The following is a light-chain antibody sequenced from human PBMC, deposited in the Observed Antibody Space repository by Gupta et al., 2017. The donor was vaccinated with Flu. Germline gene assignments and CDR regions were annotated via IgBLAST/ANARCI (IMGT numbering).Light chain of an antibody. J-gene: IGLJ3*02. CDR2: NTN. CDR3: VVDSAGLWV. CDR1: SGSVSTSNY. V-gene: IGLV8-61*01. Sequence: QTVVPPEPSFSVSPGGTVTLTCGLYSGSVSTSNYPSWYQQAPGQAPRTLMHNTNTRASGVPDRFSGSIRGTKAALTITGAQADDEYDYYWVVDSAGLWVFGGGTKLTVL.